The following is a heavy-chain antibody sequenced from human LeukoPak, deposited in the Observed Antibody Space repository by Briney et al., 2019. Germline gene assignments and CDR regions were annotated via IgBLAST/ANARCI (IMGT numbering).Heavy chain of an antibody. CDR1: GGSISSGSYY. Sequence: PSQTLSLTCTVSGGSISSGSYYWSWIRQPAGKGLEWIGRIYASGSTNYNPSLKSRVTISVDTSKNQSSLKLSSVTAADTAVYYCARDNYDILTGYYSPYNWFDPWGQGTLVTVSS. CDR2: IYASGST. D-gene: IGHD3-9*01. CDR3: ARDNYDILTGYYSPYNWFDP. J-gene: IGHJ5*02. V-gene: IGHV4-61*02.